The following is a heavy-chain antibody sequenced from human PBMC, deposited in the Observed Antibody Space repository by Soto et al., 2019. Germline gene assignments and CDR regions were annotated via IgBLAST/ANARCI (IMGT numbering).Heavy chain of an antibody. Sequence: QVQQVQSGSEVKKPGSSVKVSCKASGGTFSSHAISWVRQAPGQGVEWMGCIIPIFGATNYAQKFQGRVTITADESTATAYMELSSLRSEDTAVYYCARAPFYEFWSGYYREKYFDYWGRGSLVSVSS. CDR3: ARAPFYEFWSGYYREKYFDY. V-gene: IGHV1-69*12. CDR2: IIPIFGAT. CDR1: GGTFSSHA. D-gene: IGHD3-3*01. J-gene: IGHJ4*02.